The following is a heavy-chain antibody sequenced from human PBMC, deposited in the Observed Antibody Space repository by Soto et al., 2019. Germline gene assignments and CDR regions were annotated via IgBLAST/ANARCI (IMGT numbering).Heavy chain of an antibody. CDR1: GGSISSYY. CDR2: IYYSGST. J-gene: IGHJ5*02. CDR3: ARQLLGYCSGTSCLNWFGA. Sequence: SETPSLACTVSGGSISSYYWSWIRQPPGKGLEWIGYIYYSGSTNYNPSLKSRVTISVDTSKNQFSLKLSSVTAADTAVCCCARQLLGYCSGTSCLNWFGAWGQGTLVTVSS. D-gene: IGHD2-2*01. V-gene: IGHV4-59*08.